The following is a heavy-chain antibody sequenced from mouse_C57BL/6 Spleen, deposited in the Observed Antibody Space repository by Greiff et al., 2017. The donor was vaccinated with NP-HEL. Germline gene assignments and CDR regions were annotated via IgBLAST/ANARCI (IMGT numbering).Heavy chain of an antibody. CDR3: ARQGPTVVGDYFDY. Sequence: EVMLVESGGGLVKPGGSLKLSCAASGFTFSDYGMHWVRQAPEKGLEWVAYISSGSSTIYYADTVKGRFTISRDNAKNTLFLQMTSLRSEDTAMYYCARQGPTVVGDYFDYWGQGTTLTVSS. CDR2: ISSGSSTI. J-gene: IGHJ2*01. CDR1: GFTFSDYG. V-gene: IGHV5-17*01. D-gene: IGHD1-1*01.